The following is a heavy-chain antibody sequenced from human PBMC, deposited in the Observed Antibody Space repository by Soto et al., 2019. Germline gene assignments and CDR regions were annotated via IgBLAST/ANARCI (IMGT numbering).Heavy chain of an antibody. CDR2: ISYDGSNK. J-gene: IGHJ4*02. CDR1: GFTFSSYG. CDR3: AKGGATQDGY. D-gene: IGHD1-26*01. V-gene: IGHV3-30*18. Sequence: QVQLVESGGGVVQPGRSLRLSCGASGFTFSSYGMHWVRQAPGKGLEWVAVISYDGSNKYYADSVKGRFTISRDNSKNTLYLQMNSLRAEDTAVYYCAKGGATQDGYWGQGTLVTVSS.